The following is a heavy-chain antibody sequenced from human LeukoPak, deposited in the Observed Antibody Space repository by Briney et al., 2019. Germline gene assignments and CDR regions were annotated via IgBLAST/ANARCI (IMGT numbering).Heavy chain of an antibody. CDR2: INPNSGDT. J-gene: IGHJ5*02. Sequence: ASVKVSCKASGYTFTDYYIYWVRQAPGQGLEWMGWINPNSGDTNYALRFQDRVTMTSDTSISTAYMELSRLRSDDTAVYYCARDAIGVVGTISWFDPWGRGTLVTVSS. CDR3: ARDAIGVVGTISWFDP. CDR1: GYTFTDYY. D-gene: IGHD1-26*01. V-gene: IGHV1-2*02.